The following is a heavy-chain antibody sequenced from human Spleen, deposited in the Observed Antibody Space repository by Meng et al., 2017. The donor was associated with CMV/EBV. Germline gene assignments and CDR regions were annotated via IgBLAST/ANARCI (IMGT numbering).Heavy chain of an antibody. Sequence: SVKVSCKASGGTFSSYAISWVRQAPGQGLEWMGGIIPIFGTANYAQKFQGRVTITTDESTSTAYMELSSLRSEDTAVYYCARLPYTITIFGGLTSYGMDVWGQGTTVTVSS. CDR2: IIPIFGTA. D-gene: IGHD3-3*01. J-gene: IGHJ6*02. CDR1: GGTFSSYA. CDR3: ARLPYTITIFGGLTSYGMDV. V-gene: IGHV1-69*05.